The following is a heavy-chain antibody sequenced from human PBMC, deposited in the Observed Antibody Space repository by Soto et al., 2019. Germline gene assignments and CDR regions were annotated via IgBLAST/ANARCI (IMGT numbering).Heavy chain of an antibody. V-gene: IGHV4-4*02. J-gene: IGHJ4*02. Sequence: QVHLQESGPGLVKPSETLSLTCAISGGSTSSSDWWTWVRQPPGEGLEWIGEIHRAGVTNYNSSPXSRLTIARDHSRNQFSLSLTSVTAADAAVYFCAGRPEIHPRWGQGILVPVSS. D-gene: IGHD1-26*01. CDR1: GGSTSSSDW. CDR2: IHRAGVT. CDR3: AGRPEIHPR.